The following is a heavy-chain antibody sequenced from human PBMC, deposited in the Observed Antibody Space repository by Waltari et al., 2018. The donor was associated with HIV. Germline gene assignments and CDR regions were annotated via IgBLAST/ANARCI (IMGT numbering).Heavy chain of an antibody. J-gene: IGHJ6*02. V-gene: IGHV4-39*01. CDR2: IYYSGST. CDR3: TRHDCSGGSCYVSNGMDV. D-gene: IGHD2-15*01. Sequence: QLQLQESGPGLLKPSETLSLTCTVSGGSISSSSYYWGWIRQPPGKGLEWIGTIYYSGSTYYNPSLKSRVTISVDTSKNQFSLKLSSVTAADTAVYYCTRHDCSGGSCYVSNGMDVWGQGTTVTVSS. CDR1: GGSISSSSYY.